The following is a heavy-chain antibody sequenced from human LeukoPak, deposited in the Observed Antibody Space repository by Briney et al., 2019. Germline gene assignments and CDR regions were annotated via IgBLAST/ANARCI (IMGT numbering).Heavy chain of an antibody. D-gene: IGHD6-13*01. CDR2: IIPIFGIA. CDR3: ARDPTLYGIAAAGFDY. Sequence: GASVKVSRKASGGTFSSYAISWVRQAPGQGLEWMGGIIPIFGIANYAQKFQGRVTITADESTSTAYMELSSLRSEDTAVYYCARDPTLYGIAAAGFDYWGQGTLVTVSS. J-gene: IGHJ4*02. V-gene: IGHV1-69*13. CDR1: GGTFSSYA.